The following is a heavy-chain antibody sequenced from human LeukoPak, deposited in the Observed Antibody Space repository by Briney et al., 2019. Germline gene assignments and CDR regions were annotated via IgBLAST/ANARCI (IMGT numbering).Heavy chain of an antibody. Sequence: GGSPRLSCAASGFTFSSYAMSWVRQAPGNGLEWVSAISGSGGSTYYADSVKGRFTISRDNSKNTLYLQMNSLRAEDTAVYYCAKDLTSLAAAGDAFDIWGQGTMVTVSS. CDR1: GFTFSSYA. J-gene: IGHJ3*02. V-gene: IGHV3-23*01. CDR3: AKDLTSLAAAGDAFDI. D-gene: IGHD6-13*01. CDR2: ISGSGGST.